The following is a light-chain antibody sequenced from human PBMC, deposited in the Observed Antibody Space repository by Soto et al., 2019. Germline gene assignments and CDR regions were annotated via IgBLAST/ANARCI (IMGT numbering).Light chain of an antibody. CDR1: QSISSY. J-gene: IGKJ4*01. V-gene: IGKV1-39*01. CDR3: QQSFSNFRS. Sequence: DFQMTQSPSSLSASVGDRVTITCRTSQSISSYLNWYQQKPGKAPKLLIYAASNLQGGVPSRFSGSGSGTEFTLTISSLQPEDFATYYCQQSFSNFRSFGGGTKVEIK. CDR2: AAS.